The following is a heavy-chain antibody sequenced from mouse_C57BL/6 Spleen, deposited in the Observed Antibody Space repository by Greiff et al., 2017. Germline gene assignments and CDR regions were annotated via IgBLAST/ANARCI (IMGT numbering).Heavy chain of an antibody. CDR2: ISSGSSTI. V-gene: IGHV5-17*01. CDR3: ARDYGSSWFAY. J-gene: IGHJ3*01. CDR1: GFTFSDYG. Sequence: EVQLVESGGGLVKPGGSLKLSCAASGFTFSDYGMHWVRRAPEKGLEWVAYISSGSSTIYYADTVKGRFTISRDNAKNTLFLQMTSLRSEDTAMYYCARDYGSSWFAYWGQGTLVTVSA. D-gene: IGHD1-1*01.